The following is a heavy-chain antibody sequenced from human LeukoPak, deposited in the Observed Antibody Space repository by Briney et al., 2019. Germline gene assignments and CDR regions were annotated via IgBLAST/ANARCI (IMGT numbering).Heavy chain of an antibody. V-gene: IGHV4-61*09. CDR1: GDSISSGFHY. D-gene: IGHD5-24*01. CDR2: IYTSGAT. Sequence: SETLSLTCTVSGDSISSGFHYWSWIRQPAGKGLEWIGHIYTSGATSYNPSLESRVSVSLDTSKNHFSLKLSSVIAADTAVYYCARGGRDGYSTNDYWGQGTLVTVSS. CDR3: ARGGRDGYSTNDY. J-gene: IGHJ4*02.